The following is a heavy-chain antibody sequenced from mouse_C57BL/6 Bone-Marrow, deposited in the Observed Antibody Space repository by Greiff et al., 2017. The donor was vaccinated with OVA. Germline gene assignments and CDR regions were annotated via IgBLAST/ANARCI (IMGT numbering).Heavy chain of an antibody. CDR2: IDPSDSYT. V-gene: IGHV1-69*01. J-gene: IGHJ4*01. D-gene: IGHD1-1*01. Sequence: QVQLQQPGAELVMPGASVKLSCKASGYTFTSYWMHWVKQRPGQGLEWIGEIDPSDSYTNYNQKFKGKATLTVEKVSSTAYMQLSSLTSEDSAVYYCARDLFTTVVAMDYWGQGTSVTVSS. CDR1: GYTFTSYW. CDR3: ARDLFTTVVAMDY.